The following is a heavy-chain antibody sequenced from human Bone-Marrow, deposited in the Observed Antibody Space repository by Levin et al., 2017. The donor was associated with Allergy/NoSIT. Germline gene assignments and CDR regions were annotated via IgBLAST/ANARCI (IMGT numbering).Heavy chain of an antibody. CDR2: INPNSGGT. J-gene: IGHJ4*02. CDR3: ARSPSGGYDFWSGYLAGMWTGGRYFDY. V-gene: IGHV1-2*04. CDR1: GYTFTGYY. D-gene: IGHD3-3*01. Sequence: ASVKVSCKASGYTFTGYYMHWVRQAPGQGLEWMGWINPNSGGTNYAQKFQGWVTMTRDTSISTAYMELSRLRSDDTAVYYCARSPSGGYDFWSGYLAGMWTGGRYFDYWGQGTLVTVSS.